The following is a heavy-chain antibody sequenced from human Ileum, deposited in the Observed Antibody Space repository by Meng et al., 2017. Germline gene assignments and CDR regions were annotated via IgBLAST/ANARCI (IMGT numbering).Heavy chain of an antibody. CDR2: IHHSGTT. Sequence: VKLWEAGPLLGTPSVTRSVTSAGPGGADSTSNLWNWVRQPPGKGLGWIGEIHHSGTTNYNQSLKRRVTISLAKSKNQFSLELRSVTAADTAVYYCARHEYGDPTAAFDYWGQGTLVTVSS. CDR3: ARHEYGDPTAAFDY. V-gene: IGHV4-4*02. CDR1: GGADSTSNL. D-gene: IGHD4-17*01. J-gene: IGHJ4*02.